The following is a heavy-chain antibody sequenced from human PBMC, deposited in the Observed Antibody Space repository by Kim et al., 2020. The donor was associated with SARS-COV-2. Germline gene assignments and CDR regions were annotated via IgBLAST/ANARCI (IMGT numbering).Heavy chain of an antibody. CDR1: GGTFSSYA. V-gene: IGHV1-69*01. D-gene: IGHD3-22*01. CDR2: IIPIFGTA. CDR3: ARWGENTDYYDSSGPDAFDI. J-gene: IGHJ3*02. Sequence: SVKVSCKASGGTFSSYAISWVRQAPGQGLEWMGGIIPIFGTANYAQKFQGRVTITADESTSTAYMELSSLRSEDTAVYYCARWGENTDYYDSSGPDAFDIWGQGTMVTVSS.